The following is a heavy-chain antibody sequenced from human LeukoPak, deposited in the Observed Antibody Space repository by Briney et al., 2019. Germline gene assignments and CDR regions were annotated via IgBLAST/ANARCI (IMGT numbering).Heavy chain of an antibody. CDR2: INPNSGET. D-gene: IGHD7-27*01. CDR3: AGVSHGENWYFDL. CDR1: GYTLTGYY. Sequence: ASVKVSCKASGYTLTGYYMHWVRQAPGQGLEWMGWINPNSGETKYAQKFQGRVTMTRDTSISTAYMELSRLKSDDTAMYYCAGVSHGENWYFDLWGRGALVTVSS. J-gene: IGHJ2*01. V-gene: IGHV1-2*02.